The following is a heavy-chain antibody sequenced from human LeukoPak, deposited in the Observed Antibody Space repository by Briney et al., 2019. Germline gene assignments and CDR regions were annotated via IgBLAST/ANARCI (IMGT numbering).Heavy chain of an antibody. CDR1: GFTFSYYE. D-gene: IGHD4-23*01. CDR3: AKDNGYGDNSGAFDF. CDR2: ISSSGSTI. J-gene: IGHJ3*01. Sequence: GGSLRLSCAVSGFTFSYYEMNWVRQAPGKGLEWVSYISSSGSTIYYADSVKGRFTISRDNAKNSLYLQMNSLRAEDMALYYCAKDNGYGDNSGAFDFWGQGTMVTVSS. V-gene: IGHV3-48*03.